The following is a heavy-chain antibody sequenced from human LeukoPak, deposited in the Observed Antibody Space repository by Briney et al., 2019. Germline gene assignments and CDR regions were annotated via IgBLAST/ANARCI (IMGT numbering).Heavy chain of an antibody. CDR1: GFTFSNYG. CDR3: ARVGEWNDLPY. CDR2: IYYSRTT. V-gene: IGHV4-59*01. J-gene: IGHJ4*02. D-gene: IGHD1-1*01. Sequence: PGGSLRLSCAASGFTFSNYGMHWIRQPPGKGLEWIGYIYYSRTTDYNPSLKSRVTILVDTSKNQFSLKVRYVTAADTAVYYCARVGEWNDLPYWGRGTLVTVSS.